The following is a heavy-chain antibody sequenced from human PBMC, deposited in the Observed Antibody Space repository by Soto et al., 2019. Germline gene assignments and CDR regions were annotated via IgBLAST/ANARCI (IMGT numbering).Heavy chain of an antibody. V-gene: IGHV1-24*01. CDR3: ATGTGATHTQFDY. Sequence: ASVTVSCQASGYTFTRYGISWVRQAPGKGLEWMGGFDPEDGNTIYAQKFQGRVTMTEDTSTDTAYMELSSLRSEDTAVYYCATGTGATHTQFDYWGQGTLVTVSS. J-gene: IGHJ4*02. D-gene: IGHD1-26*01. CDR1: GYTFTRYG. CDR2: FDPEDGNT.